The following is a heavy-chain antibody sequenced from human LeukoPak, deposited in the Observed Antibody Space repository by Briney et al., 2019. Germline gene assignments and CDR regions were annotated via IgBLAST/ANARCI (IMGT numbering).Heavy chain of an antibody. CDR1: GYTFTSYD. J-gene: IGHJ6*02. CDR2: MNPNSGNT. CDR3: ARAITYYYGSGSSRYGKDV. Sequence: ASVKVSCKASGYTFTSYDINWVRQATGQGLEWMGWMNPNSGNTGYAQKFQGRVTMTRNTSISTAYMELSSLRSEDTAVYYCARAITYYYGSGSSRYGKDVWGQGTTVTASS. V-gene: IGHV1-8*01. D-gene: IGHD3-10*01.